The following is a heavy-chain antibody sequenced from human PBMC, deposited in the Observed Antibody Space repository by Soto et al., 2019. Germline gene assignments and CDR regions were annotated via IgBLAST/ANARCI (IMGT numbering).Heavy chain of an antibody. CDR2: ISGSGGST. V-gene: IGHV3-23*01. CDR1: GFTFSSYA. J-gene: IGHJ4*02. D-gene: IGHD6-19*01. CDR3: AKVLAVGSSCGWYRGGYFDY. Sequence: GGSLRLSCAASGFTFSSYAMSWVHQAPGKGLEWVSAISGSGGSTYYADSEKGRFTITRDNSKNTLYLQMNSLRAEDTAVNYGAKVLAVGSSCGWYRGGYFDYWGQGTLVTVSS.